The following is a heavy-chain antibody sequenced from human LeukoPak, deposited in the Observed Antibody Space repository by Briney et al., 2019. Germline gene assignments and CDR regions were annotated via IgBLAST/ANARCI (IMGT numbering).Heavy chain of an antibody. CDR3: ARVRPGYGY. Sequence: GSLRLSCAVAGFNFTSYSMTWVRQAPGKGLEWIGEINHSGSTNYNPSLKSRVTISVDTSKNQFSLKLSSVTAADTAVYYCARVRPGYGYGCQGTLVTVSS. V-gene: IGHV4-34*01. J-gene: IGHJ4*02. CDR1: GFNFTSYS. CDR2: INHSGST. D-gene: IGHD4-17*01.